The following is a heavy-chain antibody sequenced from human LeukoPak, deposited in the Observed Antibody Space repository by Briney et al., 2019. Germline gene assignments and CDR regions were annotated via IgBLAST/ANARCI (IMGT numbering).Heavy chain of an antibody. J-gene: IGHJ4*02. CDR3: ARQAEWELLYYFDY. V-gene: IGHV4-59*08. CDR2: IYYSGST. D-gene: IGHD1-26*01. CDR1: GGSIRNYY. Sequence: SETLSLTCTVSGGSIRNYYWSWIRQPPGKGLEWIGYIYYSGSTNYNPSLKSRVTISVDTPKNQFFLKLNSVTAADTAVYYCARQAEWELLYYFDYWGQGTLVTISS.